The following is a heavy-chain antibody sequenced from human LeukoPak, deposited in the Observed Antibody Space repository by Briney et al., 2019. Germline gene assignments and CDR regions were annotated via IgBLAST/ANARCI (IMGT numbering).Heavy chain of an antibody. Sequence: PGGSLRLSCAASGFTFSDYYMTWIRQAPGKGLEWLSYISSGGDTKFYADSVKGRFTISRDNAKKSLFLEVNSLRAEDTAVYYCARDGGYSYGYYYYGMDVWGQGTTVTVSS. CDR3: ARDGGYSYGYYYYGMDV. J-gene: IGHJ6*02. V-gene: IGHV3-11*01. D-gene: IGHD5-18*01. CDR2: ISSGGDTK. CDR1: GFTFSDYY.